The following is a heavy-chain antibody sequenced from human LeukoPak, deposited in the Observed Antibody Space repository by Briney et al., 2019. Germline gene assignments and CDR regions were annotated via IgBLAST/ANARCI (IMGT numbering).Heavy chain of an antibody. J-gene: IGHJ3*02. Sequence: KPSETLSLTCTVSGYSISSGYYWGWIRPPPGKGLEWIGSIYHSGSTYYSPSLKSRVTISVDTSKNQFSLKLNSVTAADTAVYYCAKSNGYGLVDIWGQGTMVTVSS. CDR1: GYSISSGYY. V-gene: IGHV4-38-2*02. CDR2: IYHSGST. CDR3: AKSNGYGLVDI. D-gene: IGHD3-10*01.